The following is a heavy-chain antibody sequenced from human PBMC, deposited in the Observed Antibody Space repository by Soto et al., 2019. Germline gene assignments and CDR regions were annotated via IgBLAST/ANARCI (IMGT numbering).Heavy chain of an antibody. CDR1: GFTFTGFA. Sequence: QVQLVESGGGVVQPGRSLRLSCAASGFTFTGFAIHWVRQAPGKGLEWVAVIPYDGRDTHYADSVKGRLTISRDNSKNTVFLQMNSLTTEDTAVYYCAKDRYFDSYSLDYWGQGTRVTVPS. CDR3: AKDRYFDSYSLDY. CDR2: IPYDGRDT. V-gene: IGHV3-30*04. D-gene: IGHD3-9*01. J-gene: IGHJ4*02.